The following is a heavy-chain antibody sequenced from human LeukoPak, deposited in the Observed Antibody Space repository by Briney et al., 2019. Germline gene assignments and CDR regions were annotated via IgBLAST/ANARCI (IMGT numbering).Heavy chain of an antibody. V-gene: IGHV4-4*07. Sequence: SETLSLTCTVYGYSISSGYYWSWIRQPAGKGLEWIGRIYTSGSTNYNPSLKSRVTMSVDTSKNQFSLKLSSVTAADTAVYYCARDRDDDYGDYPNWFDPWGQGTLVTVSS. D-gene: IGHD4-17*01. CDR3: ARDRDDDYGDYPNWFDP. CDR2: IYTSGST. J-gene: IGHJ5*02. CDR1: GYSISSGYY.